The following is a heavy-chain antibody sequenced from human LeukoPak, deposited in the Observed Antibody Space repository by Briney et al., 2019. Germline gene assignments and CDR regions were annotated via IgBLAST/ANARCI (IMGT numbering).Heavy chain of an antibody. Sequence: SETLSLTCTVSGGSISSYYWSWIRQPPGKGLEWIGNIYYSGSTNYSPSLKSRVSISVDTSKNQLSLKLSSVTAADTAVYYCARGGNCSGGTCYSDRGWFDPWGQGTLVTVSS. J-gene: IGHJ5*02. CDR2: IYYSGST. CDR1: GGSISSYY. D-gene: IGHD2-15*01. CDR3: ARGGNCSGGTCYSDRGWFDP. V-gene: IGHV4-59*01.